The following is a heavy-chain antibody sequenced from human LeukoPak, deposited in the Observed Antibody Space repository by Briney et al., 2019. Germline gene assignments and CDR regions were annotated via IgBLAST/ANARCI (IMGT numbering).Heavy chain of an antibody. CDR3: ARGVGYYYYMDV. CDR1: GFTFSSYS. J-gene: IGHJ6*03. Sequence: PGGSLRLSCAASGFTFSSYSMNWVRQAPGKGLEWVSYISSSSSTIYYADSVKGRFTISRDNAKNSLYLQMNSLRAEDTAVYYCARGVGYYYYMDVWGKGTTVTVSS. CDR2: ISSSSSTI. V-gene: IGHV3-48*01.